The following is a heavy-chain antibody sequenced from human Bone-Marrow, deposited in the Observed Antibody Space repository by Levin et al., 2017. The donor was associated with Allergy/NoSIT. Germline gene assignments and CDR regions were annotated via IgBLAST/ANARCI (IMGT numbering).Heavy chain of an antibody. CDR3: ARDPARGYYDSSGYSGDH. J-gene: IGHJ4*02. CDR1: GFTFRHYT. CDR2: ITSSGDST. D-gene: IGHD3-22*01. Sequence: GGSLRLSCAASGFTFRHYTMNWVRQAPGKGLEWVSCITSSGDSTYYADSVKGRFTISRDNAKNSLYLQLNRLRDKDTAMYYCARDPARGYYDSSGYSGDHWGQGTLVTVSS. V-gene: IGHV3-48*02.